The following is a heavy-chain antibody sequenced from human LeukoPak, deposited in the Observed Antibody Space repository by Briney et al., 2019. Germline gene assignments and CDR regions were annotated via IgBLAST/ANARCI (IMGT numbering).Heavy chain of an antibody. CDR2: ISSSGSTI. Sequence: GGSLRLSCAASGFTFSDYYMSWIRQAPGKGLEWVSYISSSGSTIYYADSVKGRFTISRDNAKNSLYLQMNSLRAEDTAVYYCAREKGKRWELTDAFDIWGQGTMVTVSS. CDR1: GFTFSDYY. J-gene: IGHJ3*02. D-gene: IGHD1-26*01. V-gene: IGHV3-11*01. CDR3: AREKGKRWELTDAFDI.